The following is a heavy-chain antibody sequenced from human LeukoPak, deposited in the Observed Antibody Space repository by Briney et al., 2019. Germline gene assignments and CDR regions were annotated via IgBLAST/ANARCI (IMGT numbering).Heavy chain of an antibody. V-gene: IGHV3-7*01. CDR2: IKQDATAK. J-gene: IGHJ4*02. D-gene: IGHD3-16*01. CDR1: GFTFSGW. Sequence: GGSLRLSCAASGFTFSGWMSWLRQAPGKGLEWVANIKQDATAKYYVDSVKGRFTISRDNAKNSLHLDMNSLRAEDTAVYYCARLVWGTDRYFDLWGQGTLVTVSS. CDR3: ARLVWGTDRYFDL.